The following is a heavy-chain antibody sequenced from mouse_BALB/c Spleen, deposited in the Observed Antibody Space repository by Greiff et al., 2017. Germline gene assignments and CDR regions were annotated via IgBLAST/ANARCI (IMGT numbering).Heavy chain of an antibody. CDR1: GYSITSDYA. CDR2: ISYSGST. D-gene: IGHD1-2*01. Sequence: VQLKESGPGLVKPSQSLSLTCTVTGYSITSDYAWNWIRQFPGNKLEWMGYISYSGSTSYNPSLKSRISITRDTSKNQFFLQLNSVTTEDTATYYCARGKITTATGGFAYWGQGTLVTVSA. J-gene: IGHJ3*01. V-gene: IGHV3-2*02. CDR3: ARGKITTATGGFAY.